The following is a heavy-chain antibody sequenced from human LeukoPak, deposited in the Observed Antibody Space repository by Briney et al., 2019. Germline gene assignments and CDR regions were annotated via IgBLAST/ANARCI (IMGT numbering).Heavy chain of an antibody. CDR3: AIVGGITIFGVVTPYYYYGMDV. Sequence: SETLSLTCAVYGGSFSGYYWSRIRQPPGRGLEWIGEINHSGSTNYNPSLKSRVTISVDTSKNQFSLKLSSVTAADTAVYYCAIVGGITIFGVVTPYYYYGMDVWGQGTAVTVSS. CDR1: GGSFSGYY. CDR2: INHSGST. V-gene: IGHV4-34*01. D-gene: IGHD3-3*01. J-gene: IGHJ6*02.